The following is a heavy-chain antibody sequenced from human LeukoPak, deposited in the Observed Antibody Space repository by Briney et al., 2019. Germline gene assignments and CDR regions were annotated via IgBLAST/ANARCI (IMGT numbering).Heavy chain of an antibody. J-gene: IGHJ4*02. CDR1: GYTFTDCY. D-gene: IGHD1-26*01. V-gene: IGHV1-2*02. CDR3: ARARGGGSYYIDY. Sequence: ASVKVSCKASGYTFTDCYIHWVRQAPGQGPEWVGWINPNSGATHYAQKFQDRVTMTRDTSTSTAYMGLNSLTSDDTAVYSCARARGGGSYYIDYWGQGTLVIVSS. CDR2: INPNSGAT.